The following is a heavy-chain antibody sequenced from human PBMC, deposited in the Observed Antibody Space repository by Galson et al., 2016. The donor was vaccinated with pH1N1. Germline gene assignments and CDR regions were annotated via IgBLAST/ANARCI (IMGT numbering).Heavy chain of an antibody. CDR2: ISGGSGTI. V-gene: IGHV3-48*01. J-gene: IGHJ6*02. CDR1: GFTFSTYG. D-gene: IGHD3-10*01. CDR3: ARAEYYGSVSYIVRYFGMDV. Sequence: SLRLSCAASGFTFSTYGMNWVRQAPGKALEWLSYISGGSGTIYYADSVKGRFTISRDNAKNSLYLQMNSLRAEDTAVYYCARAEYYGSVSYIVRYFGMDVWGQGTTVTVSS.